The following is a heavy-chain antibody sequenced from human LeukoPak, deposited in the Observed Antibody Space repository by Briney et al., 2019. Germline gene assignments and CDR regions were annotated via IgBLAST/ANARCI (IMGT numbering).Heavy chain of an antibody. J-gene: IGHJ4*02. Sequence: GGSLRLSCAASGFSFISYWMTWVRQVPGKGLEWVANIKEDGSERKYVDSVKGRFTISRDNAKNSLFLQMSSLRAVDTAVYYCARDPVRGFDCWRQGTLVTVSS. CDR2: IKEDGSER. CDR3: ARDPVRGFDC. CDR1: GFSFISYW. V-gene: IGHV3-7*01.